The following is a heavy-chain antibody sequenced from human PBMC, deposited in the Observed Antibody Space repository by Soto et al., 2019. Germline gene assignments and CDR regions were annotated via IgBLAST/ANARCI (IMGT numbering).Heavy chain of an antibody. CDR2: INHSGST. J-gene: IGHJ4*02. Sequence: SETLSLTCAVYGGSFSGYYWSWIRQPPGKGLEWIGEINHSGSTNYNPSLKSRVTISVDTSKNQFSLKLSSVTAADTAVYYCARGGYDYVWGSYRRFDYWGQGTLVTGSA. D-gene: IGHD3-16*02. CDR3: ARGGYDYVWGSYRRFDY. CDR1: GGSFSGYY. V-gene: IGHV4-34*01.